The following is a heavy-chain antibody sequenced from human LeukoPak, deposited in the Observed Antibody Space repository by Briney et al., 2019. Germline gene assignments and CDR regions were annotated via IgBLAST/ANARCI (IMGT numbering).Heavy chain of an antibody. J-gene: IGHJ4*02. CDR3: ARVWSNGLHANDY. Sequence: SVKVSCKASGGTFSSYAISWVRQAPGQGLEWMGRIIPILGIANYAQKFQGRVTITADKSTSTAYMELSSLRSEDTAVYYCARVWSNGLHANDYWGQGTLVTVSS. CDR1: GGTFSSYA. CDR2: IIPILGIA. V-gene: IGHV1-69*04. D-gene: IGHD3-3*01.